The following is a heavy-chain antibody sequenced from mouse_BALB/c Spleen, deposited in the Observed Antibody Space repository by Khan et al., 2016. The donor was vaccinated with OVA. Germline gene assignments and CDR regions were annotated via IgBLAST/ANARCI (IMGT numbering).Heavy chain of an antibody. D-gene: IGHD2-1*01. J-gene: IGHJ4*01. CDR1: GFSFSRYS. CDR3: ARHEGYYGNGEGEY. Sequence: EVELVESGGDLVRPGGSLKLSCAASGFSFSRYSMSWVRRTPEKRLEWVATISSGGNSTYYSDSVKGRFTISRDNANNTLFLQMCSLRSEDTAIYYCARHEGYYGNGEGEYWGQGTSVTVSS. CDR2: ISSGGNST. V-gene: IGHV5-9-3*01.